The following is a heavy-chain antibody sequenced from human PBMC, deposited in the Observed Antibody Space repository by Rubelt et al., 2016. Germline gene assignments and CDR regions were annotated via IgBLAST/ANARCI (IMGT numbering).Heavy chain of an antibody. D-gene: IGHD2-15*01. V-gene: IGHV3-74*01. CDR3: AKGTDSRPRYGVDV. Sequence: GKGLVWVSRINTDGSTSYADSVKGRFTISRDNGKNTLHLQMNSLRAEDTAVYYCAKGTDSRPRYGVDVWGQGTTVTVSS. J-gene: IGHJ6*02. CDR2: INTDGST.